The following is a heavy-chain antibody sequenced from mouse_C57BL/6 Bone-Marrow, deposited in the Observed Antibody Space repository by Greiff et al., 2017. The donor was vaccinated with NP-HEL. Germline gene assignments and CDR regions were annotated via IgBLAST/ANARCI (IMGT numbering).Heavy chain of an antibody. CDR3: ARVTTVVAHDY. D-gene: IGHD1-1*01. J-gene: IGHJ2*01. CDR1: GYTFTSYW. V-gene: IGHV1-50*01. Sequence: QVHVKQPGAELVKPGASVKLSCKASGYTFTSYWMQWVKQRPGQGLEWIGEIDPSDSYTNYNQKFKGKATLTVDTSSSTAYMQLSSLTSEDSAVYYCARVTTVVAHDYWGQGTTLTVSS. CDR2: IDPSDSYT.